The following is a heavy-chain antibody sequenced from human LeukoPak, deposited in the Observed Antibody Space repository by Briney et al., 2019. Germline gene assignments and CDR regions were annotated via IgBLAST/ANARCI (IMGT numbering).Heavy chain of an antibody. CDR2: ISGSGGST. V-gene: IGHV3-23*01. D-gene: IGHD6-19*01. J-gene: IGHJ4*02. CDR3: AKKTGIAVAGRRGTTDY. CDR1: GFTFSSYA. Sequence: GGSLRLSCAVSGFTFSSYAMSWVRQAPGKGLGWVSAISGSGGSTYYADSVKGRFTISRDNSKNTLYLQMNSLRAEDTAVYYCAKKTGIAVAGRRGTTDYWGQGTLVTVSS.